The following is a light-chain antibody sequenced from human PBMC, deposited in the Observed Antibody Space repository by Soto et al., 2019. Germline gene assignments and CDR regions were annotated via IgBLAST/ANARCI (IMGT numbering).Light chain of an antibody. Sequence: QSVLTQPASVSGSPGQSSTISCTGTSSDVGGYNYVSWYQQHPGKAPKLMIYEVSNRPSGVSNRFSGSKSGNTASLTISGLQAEDEADYYCSSYTSRSTLVFGGGTKLTVL. V-gene: IGLV2-14*01. CDR1: SSDVGGYNY. J-gene: IGLJ3*02. CDR3: SSYTSRSTLV. CDR2: EVS.